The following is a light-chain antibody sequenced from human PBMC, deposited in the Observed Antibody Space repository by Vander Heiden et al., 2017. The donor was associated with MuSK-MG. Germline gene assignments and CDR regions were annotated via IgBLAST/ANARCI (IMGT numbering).Light chain of an antibody. J-gene: IGLJ1*01. V-gene: IGLV3-10*01. Sequence: YELTQPPPVPVSRGQTHSITCPGEALPKKYADWYQQKTGQAPVLVIYEDSKRPSGIPERCSGSSSGTMATLTISGAQVEDEADYYCYSTDSSGNHRGVFGTGTKVTVL. CDR3: YSTDSSGNHRGV. CDR1: ALPKKY. CDR2: EDS.